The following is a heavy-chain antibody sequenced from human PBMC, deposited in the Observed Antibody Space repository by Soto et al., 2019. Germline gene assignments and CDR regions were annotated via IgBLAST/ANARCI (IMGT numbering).Heavy chain of an antibody. CDR3: ARGTTTSAFSARDV. CDR1: GFTFSNNA. D-gene: IGHD1-1*01. Sequence: QVQLVESGGGVVKPGRSLRLSCAASGFTFSNNAMDWVRQAPGKGLEWVAVISYDGSNKYIAESVKGRFTISRDNSKNTLFLQMNSLRAEDTAVYYCARGTTTSAFSARDVWGQGTTVTVSS. J-gene: IGHJ6*02. V-gene: IGHV3-30-3*01. CDR2: ISYDGSNK.